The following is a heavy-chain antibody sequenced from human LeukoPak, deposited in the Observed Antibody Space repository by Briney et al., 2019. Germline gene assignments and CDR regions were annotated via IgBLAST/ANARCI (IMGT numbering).Heavy chain of an antibody. V-gene: IGHV4-59*12. CDR1: GGSISSYY. CDR2: IYYSGST. D-gene: IGHD5-24*01. CDR3: ARVSADGYNYRHDDY. J-gene: IGHJ4*02. Sequence: SETLSLTCTVSGGSISSYYWSWIRQPPGKGLEWIGYIYYSGSTNYNPSLKSRVTISVDTSKNQFSLKLSSVTAADTAVYYCARVSADGYNYRHDDYWGQGTLVTVSS.